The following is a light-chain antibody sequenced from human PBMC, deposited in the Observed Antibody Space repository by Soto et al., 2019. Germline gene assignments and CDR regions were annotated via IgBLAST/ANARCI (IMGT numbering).Light chain of an antibody. V-gene: IGKV3-20*01. CDR2: GVS. Sequence: EIVLTQSPGTLSLSPGERATLSCRASQSVSSSYLAWYQQKPGQAPRLLIYGVSSRATGIPDRFSGSGSGKDFTLTISRLEPEDFAVYYCQQYGTSRTFGQGTKVDIK. CDR1: QSVSSSY. CDR3: QQYGTSRT. J-gene: IGKJ1*01.